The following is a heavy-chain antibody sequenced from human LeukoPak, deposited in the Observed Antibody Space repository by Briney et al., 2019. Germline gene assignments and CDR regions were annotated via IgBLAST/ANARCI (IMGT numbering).Heavy chain of an antibody. J-gene: IGHJ4*02. CDR3: ARSGSGWFDY. D-gene: IGHD6-19*01. Sequence: GGSLRLSRADPGLTFSSFAMSWVRQAPGKGLEWVSAMYADGNTYYADSVKGRFTISRDNSRNIVYLQMNSLRAEDTALYYCARSGSGWFDYWGQGTLVTVSS. V-gene: IGHV3-23*05. CDR2: MYADGNT. CDR1: GLTFSSFA.